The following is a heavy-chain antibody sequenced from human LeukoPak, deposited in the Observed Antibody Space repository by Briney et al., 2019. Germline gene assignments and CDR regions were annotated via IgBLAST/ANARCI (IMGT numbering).Heavy chain of an antibody. CDR2: VYYSGST. J-gene: IGHJ3*02. CDR1: GYSLTSGSYY. V-gene: IGHV4-61*01. Sequence: PSETLCLTCAVSGYSLTSGSYYWSWLRQPPGMGLEWIVYVYYSGSTNYNPSLKRRVTMSVDTSKNQFSLMLISVTAADTAVYYCARGYSSSWYPSAFDIWGQGTMVTVSS. CDR3: ARGYSSSWYPSAFDI. D-gene: IGHD6-13*01.